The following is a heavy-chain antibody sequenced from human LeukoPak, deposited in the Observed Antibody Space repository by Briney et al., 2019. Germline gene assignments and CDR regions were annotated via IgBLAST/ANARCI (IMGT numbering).Heavy chain of an antibody. J-gene: IGHJ5*02. Sequence: SETLSLTCTVSGYSISSGYYWGWIRQPPGKGLEWIGNIYPSGTTYYNPSLKTRVTISVDTSKNQFALKLSSVTAADTAVYFCARAYSSSWYFNWFDPWGQGTLVTVSS. CDR3: ARAYSSSWYFNWFDP. V-gene: IGHV4-38-2*02. D-gene: IGHD6-13*01. CDR1: GYSISSGYY. CDR2: IYPSGTT.